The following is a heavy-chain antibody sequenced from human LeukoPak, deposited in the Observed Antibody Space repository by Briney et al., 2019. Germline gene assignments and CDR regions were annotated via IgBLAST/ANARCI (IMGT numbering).Heavy chain of an antibody. CDR1: GGSISSYY. CDR3: ARAMIVVVIGFSSDAFDI. J-gene: IGHJ3*02. D-gene: IGHD3-22*01. V-gene: IGHV4-4*07. Sequence: SETLSLTCTVSGGSISSYYWSWIRQPAGKGLEWIGRIYTSGSTNYNPSLKSRVTMSVDTSKNQFSLKLSSVTAADTAVYYCARAMIVVVIGFSSDAFDIWGQGTMVTVSS. CDR2: IYTSGST.